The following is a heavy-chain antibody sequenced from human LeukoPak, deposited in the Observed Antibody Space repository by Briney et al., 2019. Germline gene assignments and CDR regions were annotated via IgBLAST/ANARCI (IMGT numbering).Heavy chain of an antibody. Sequence: ETLSLTCTVSGYSISSGYYWGWIRQPPGKGLEWVSGINWNGGSTGYADSVKGRFTISRDNAENSLYLQMNSLRAEDTALYHCARDDSSGYHNWFDLWGQGTLVTVSS. CDR2: INWNGGST. D-gene: IGHD3-22*01. J-gene: IGHJ5*02. CDR1: GYSISSGYY. V-gene: IGHV3-20*01. CDR3: ARDDSSGYHNWFDL.